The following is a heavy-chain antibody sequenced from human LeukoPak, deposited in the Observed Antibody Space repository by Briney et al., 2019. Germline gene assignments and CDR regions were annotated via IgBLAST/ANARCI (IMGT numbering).Heavy chain of an antibody. V-gene: IGHV3-74*01. J-gene: IGHJ4*02. CDR1: GTSW. Sequence: PGGSLRPSCAAPGTSWMHWVRQAPGKGLVWVSHINSDGSWTGYADSVKGRFTISKDNAKNTVSLQMNNLRAEDTAVYYCVTFYETYWGRGTLVTVSS. CDR3: VTFYETY. CDR2: INSDGSWT. D-gene: IGHD2/OR15-2a*01.